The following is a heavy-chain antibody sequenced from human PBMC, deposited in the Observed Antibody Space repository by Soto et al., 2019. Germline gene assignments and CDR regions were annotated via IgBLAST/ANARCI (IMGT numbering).Heavy chain of an antibody. J-gene: IGHJ6*02. CDR2: INPSGGST. Sequence: ASVKVSCKASGYTFTSYYMHWVRQAPGQGLEWMGIINPSGGSTSYAQKFQGRVTMTRDTSTSTVYMELSSLRSEDTAVYYCARGERDSSYFGQYGMDVWGQGTTVTVSS. CDR3: ARGERDSSYFGQYGMDV. D-gene: IGHD6-6*01. CDR1: GYTFTSYY. V-gene: IGHV1-46*01.